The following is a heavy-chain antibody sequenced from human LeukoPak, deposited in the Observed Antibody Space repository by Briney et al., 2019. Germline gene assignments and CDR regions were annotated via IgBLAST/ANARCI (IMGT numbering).Heavy chain of an antibody. CDR1: GFTVSSNY. J-gene: IGHJ3*02. D-gene: IGHD6-6*01. CDR2: IYSGGST. V-gene: IGHV3-53*01. CDR3: AKPPDSIATRQDTFDI. Sequence: PGGSLRLSCAASGFTVSSNYMSWVRQAPGKGLEWVSVIYSGGSTYYAGSVQGRFTISRDNSRTTLFLQMNSLRAEDTAVYYCAKPPDSIATRQDTFDIWGQGTMVTVSS.